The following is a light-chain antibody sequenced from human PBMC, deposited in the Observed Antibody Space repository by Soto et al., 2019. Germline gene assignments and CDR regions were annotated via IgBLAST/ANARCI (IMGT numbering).Light chain of an antibody. J-gene: IGKJ2*01. Sequence: EIGLTQSPGTLSLSPGERATLSCRASQRVSSSYLSWYQQKPGQAPRLLIYGASTRATGIPDRFSGSGSGTELTLTISRLEPEDFAVHFCQRYASSPPLTFGQGTKVEI. CDR3: QRYASSPPLT. CDR2: GAS. CDR1: QRVSSSY. V-gene: IGKV3-20*01.